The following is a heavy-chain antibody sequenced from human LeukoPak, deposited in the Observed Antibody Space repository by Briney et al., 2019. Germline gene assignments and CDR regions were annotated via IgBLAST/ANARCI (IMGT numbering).Heavy chain of an antibody. CDR1: GFSLNTRGVG. Sequence: ESGPTLVNPTQTLTLTCTFSGFSLNTRGVGVGWIRQPPGRALEWLALIYWDDDRRYSPSLKSRLTITKDTSKNQVVLTMTNIDPVDTATYFCAHRKNYYDSSVFDNWGQGTLVTVSS. CDR3: AHRKNYYDSSVFDN. J-gene: IGHJ4*02. CDR2: IYWDDDR. D-gene: IGHD3-22*01. V-gene: IGHV2-5*02.